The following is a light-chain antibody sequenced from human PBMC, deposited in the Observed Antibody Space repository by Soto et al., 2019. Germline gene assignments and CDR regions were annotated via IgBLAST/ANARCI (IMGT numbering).Light chain of an antibody. Sequence: SYELTQPPSVSVAPGKTARITCGGNNIGSKSVHWYQQKPGQAPVLVIYYDSDRPSGIPERFSGSNSGNTATLTISRVEAGDEADYYCQVWVGSSDPWVFGGGTKLTVL. CDR3: QVWVGSSDPWV. V-gene: IGLV3-21*04. J-gene: IGLJ3*02. CDR1: NIGSKS. CDR2: YDS.